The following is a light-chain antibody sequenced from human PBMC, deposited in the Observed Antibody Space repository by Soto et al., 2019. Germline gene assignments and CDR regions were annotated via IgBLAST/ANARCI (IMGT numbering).Light chain of an antibody. CDR1: QSVSSF. Sequence: EIVLTQSPATLSLSPGERATLSCRASQSVSSFLAWYQQRPCQTPRLLIYDASNRATAIPARFSGSGSGTDFTLTISSLAPEDFTVYYWQQRISGWTFGQGTKVEIK. CDR3: QQRISGWT. J-gene: IGKJ1*01. CDR2: DAS. V-gene: IGKV3-11*01.